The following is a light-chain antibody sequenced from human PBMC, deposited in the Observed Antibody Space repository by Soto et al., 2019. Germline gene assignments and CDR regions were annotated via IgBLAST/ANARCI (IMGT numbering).Light chain of an antibody. CDR1: HSINRY. Sequence: EILMTQSPASLSVSPGERANLSCTASHSINRYLAWYQQNPGQAPRLLIFRASTRATGIPARFSGTGSGTDFTLTISRLQSEDCAVYYCQTYSNWPPWTFGPGTKVDIK. V-gene: IGKV3-15*01. CDR2: RAS. CDR3: QTYSNWPPWT. J-gene: IGKJ1*01.